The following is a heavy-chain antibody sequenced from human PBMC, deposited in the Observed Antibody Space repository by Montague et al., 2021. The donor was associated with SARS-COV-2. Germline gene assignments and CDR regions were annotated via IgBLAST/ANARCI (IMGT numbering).Heavy chain of an antibody. CDR2: IYDSGST. V-gene: IGHV4-39*02. J-gene: IGHJ3*02. CDR3: ARRGRKLLPVATTIGGFDI. CDR1: GGSISSNNYY. D-gene: IGHD5-12*01. Sequence: SETLSLTCTVSGGSISSNNYYWDWIRQPPGKGLEWIGSIYDSGSTYYNRCVKSRVTISVDTSKNHFSLKLNSVTAADTAVYYCARRGRKLLPVATTIGGFDIWGQGTMVTVSS.